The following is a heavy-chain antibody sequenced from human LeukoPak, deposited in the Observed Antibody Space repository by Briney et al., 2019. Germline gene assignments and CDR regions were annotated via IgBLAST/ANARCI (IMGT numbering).Heavy chain of an antibody. V-gene: IGHV1-69*13. J-gene: IGHJ4*02. D-gene: IGHD3-22*01. Sequence: SVTVSFTASGGTFSSYAISWVRQAPGQGLEWMGGIIPIFGTANYAQKFQGRVTITADESTSTAYMELSSLRSEDTAVYYCAREGYYDSSGYYPFDYWGQGTLVTVSS. CDR2: IIPIFGTA. CDR1: GGTFSSYA. CDR3: AREGYYDSSGYYPFDY.